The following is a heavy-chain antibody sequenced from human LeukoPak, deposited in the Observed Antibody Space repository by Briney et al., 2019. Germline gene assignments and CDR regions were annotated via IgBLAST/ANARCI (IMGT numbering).Heavy chain of an antibody. D-gene: IGHD2-15*01. CDR3: TRDCSGGSCWGDAFDI. V-gene: IGHV3-49*04. CDR2: IRSKAYGGTT. CDR1: GFTFGDYA. J-gene: IGHJ3*02. Sequence: GGSLRLSCIASGFTFGDYAMSWVRQAPGKGLEWVGFIRSKAYGGTTEYAASVKSRFSISRDDSKSIAYLQMNSLRTEDPAVFYCTRDCSGGSCWGDAFDIWGQGTMVTVSS.